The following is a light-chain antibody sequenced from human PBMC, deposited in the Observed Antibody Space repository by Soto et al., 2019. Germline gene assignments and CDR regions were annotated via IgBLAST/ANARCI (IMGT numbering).Light chain of an antibody. J-gene: IGLJ2*01. CDR3: SSFTSSITQVL. V-gene: IGLV2-14*03. CDR1: TSDVGGYNY. Sequence: QSALTQPASVSGSPGQSITISCTGATSDVGGYNYVSWYQHHPGEALKLIIYNVNDRPSGVSDRFSASKSGNTASLTISGLRAEDEGDYYCSSFTSSITQVLFGGGTKVTVL. CDR2: NVN.